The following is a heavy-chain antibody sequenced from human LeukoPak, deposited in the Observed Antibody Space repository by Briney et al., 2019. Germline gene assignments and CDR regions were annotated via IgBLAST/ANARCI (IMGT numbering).Heavy chain of an antibody. Sequence: ASVKVSCKASGYTFTGYYMHWVRQAPGQGLEWMGWINPNSGGTNYAQKFQGRVTMTRDTSISTAYMELSRLRSGDTAVYYCASIYSSGYETDYWGQGTLVTVSS. J-gene: IGHJ4*02. CDR1: GYTFTGYY. CDR2: INPNSGGT. V-gene: IGHV1-2*02. CDR3: ASIYSSGYETDY. D-gene: IGHD3-22*01.